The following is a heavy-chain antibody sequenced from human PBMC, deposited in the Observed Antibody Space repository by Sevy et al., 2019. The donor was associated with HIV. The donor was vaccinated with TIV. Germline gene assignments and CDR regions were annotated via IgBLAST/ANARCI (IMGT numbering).Heavy chain of an antibody. CDR1: GFTFGDYA. V-gene: IGHV3-49*04. CDR2: IRSKAYGGTT. Sequence: GGSLRLSCTASGFTFGDYAMSWVRQAPGKGLEWVGFIRSKAYGGTTEHAASVKGSFTISRDDSKSIAYLQMNSLKTEGTAVNYCTSVLAARYLIDYWGQGTLVTVSS. D-gene: IGHD6-6*01. J-gene: IGHJ4*02. CDR3: TSVLAARYLIDY.